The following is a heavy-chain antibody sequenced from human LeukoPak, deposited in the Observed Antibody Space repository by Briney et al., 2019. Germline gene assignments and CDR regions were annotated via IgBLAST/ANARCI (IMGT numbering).Heavy chain of an antibody. D-gene: IGHD3-3*01. Sequence: GGSLRLSCAASGFTFSGYSMNWVRQAPGKGLEWISYMGSSGKTIYYADSVKGRFTISRDNAKNSLYLQMNSLTVEDTAVFYCAGDQSDVSGYYPYLDYWGQGTLVTVSS. CDR3: AGDQSDVSGYYPYLDY. CDR1: GFTFSGYS. J-gene: IGHJ4*02. CDR2: MGSSGKTI. V-gene: IGHV3-48*01.